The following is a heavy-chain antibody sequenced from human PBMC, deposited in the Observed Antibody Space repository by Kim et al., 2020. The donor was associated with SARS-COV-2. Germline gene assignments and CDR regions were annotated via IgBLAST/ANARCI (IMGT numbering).Heavy chain of an antibody. D-gene: IGHD3-9*01. V-gene: IGHV4-39*01. J-gene: IGHJ4*01. CDR2: LFYSGST. Sequence: SETLSLTCTISGDSIGSGRHYWGWIRQPPGKGLECLGSLFYSGSTNYSPSLKSRVTISLGTSKKQFSLRLTSVTAADTATYYCARRGTGYPTRFVDYWG. CDR1: GDSIGSGRHY. CDR3: ARRGTGYPTRFVDY.